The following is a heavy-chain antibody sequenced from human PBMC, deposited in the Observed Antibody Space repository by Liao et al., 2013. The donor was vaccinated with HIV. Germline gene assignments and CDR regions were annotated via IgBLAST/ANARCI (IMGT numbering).Heavy chain of an antibody. CDR1: GGSISSSYY. CDR3: ARERFLIDPNRSYMDV. V-gene: IGHV4-39*07. Sequence: QLQLQESGPGLVKPSETLSLTCTVSGGSISSSYYWGWIRQPPGKGLEWIGYIYHTGYTYYNPSLKSRVFMSVDTSKSQFSLKLSSVTAADTAVYYCARERFLIDPNRSYMDVWGKGTTVTVSS. J-gene: IGHJ6*03. D-gene: IGHD3-3*01. CDR2: IYHTGYT.